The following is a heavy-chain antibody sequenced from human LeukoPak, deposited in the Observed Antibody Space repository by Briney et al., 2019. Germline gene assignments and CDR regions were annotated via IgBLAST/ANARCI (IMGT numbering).Heavy chain of an antibody. V-gene: IGHV3-30-3*01. CDR1: GFTFSHYA. J-gene: IGHJ6*02. CDR2: ISHDGSNK. CDR3: AKDVGESSYYYYGMDV. D-gene: IGHD3-10*01. Sequence: PGGSLRLSCAASGFTFSHYAMHWVRQAPGKGLEWVALISHDGSNKYYADSVKGRFTISRDSSRDTLYLQMDSLRAGDTAVYYCAKDVGESSYYYYGMDVWGQGTTVTVSS.